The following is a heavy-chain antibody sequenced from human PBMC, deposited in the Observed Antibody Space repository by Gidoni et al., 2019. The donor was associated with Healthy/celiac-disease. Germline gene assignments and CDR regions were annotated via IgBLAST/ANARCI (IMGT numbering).Heavy chain of an antibody. CDR3: ARLTYSGYVFDY. J-gene: IGHJ4*02. CDR2: IKQDGSEK. V-gene: IGHV3-7*04. CDR1: GFTFSSYW. D-gene: IGHD5-12*01. Sequence: EVQLVESGGGLVQPVGSLRLSCAASGFTFSSYWMSWVRQAPGKGLEWVANIKQDGSEKDYVDAVKGRFTISRDNAKNSLYLQMNSLRAEDTAVYYCARLTYSGYVFDYWGQGTLVTVSS.